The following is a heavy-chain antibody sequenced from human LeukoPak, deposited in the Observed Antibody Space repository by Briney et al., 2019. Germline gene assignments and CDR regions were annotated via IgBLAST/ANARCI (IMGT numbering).Heavy chain of an antibody. D-gene: IGHD6-13*01. CDR3: ATAWGQLDMGAFDI. CDR2: INWNGGST. J-gene: IGHJ3*02. CDR1: GFTFDDYG. V-gene: IGHV3-20*04. Sequence: GGSLRLSCAASGFTFDDYGMSWVRQAPGKGLEWVSGINWNGGSTGYADSVKGRFTISRDNAKNSLYLQMNSLRAEDTALYYCATAWGQLDMGAFDIWGQGTMVTVSS.